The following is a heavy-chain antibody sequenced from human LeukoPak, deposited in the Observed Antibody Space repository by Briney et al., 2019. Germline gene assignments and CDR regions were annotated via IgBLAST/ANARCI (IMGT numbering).Heavy chain of an antibody. Sequence: GRSLRLSCAASGFTFSSYAMHWVRQAPGKGLEWVAVISYDGSNKYYADSVKGRFTISRDNAKNSLYLQMNSLRAEDTAVYYCASGSISSSSGYWGQGTLVTVSS. CDR1: GFTFSSYA. CDR2: ISYDGSNK. CDR3: ASGSISSSSGY. D-gene: IGHD6-6*01. V-gene: IGHV3-30*04. J-gene: IGHJ4*02.